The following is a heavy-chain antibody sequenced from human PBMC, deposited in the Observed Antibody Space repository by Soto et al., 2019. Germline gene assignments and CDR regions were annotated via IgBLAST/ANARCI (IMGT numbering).Heavy chain of an antibody. V-gene: IGHV4-30-4*08. CDR2: IYYSGST. D-gene: IGHD3-22*01. J-gene: IGHJ4*02. Sequence: TSETLSLTCAVYGGSFSGYYWSWIRQPPGKGLEWIGYIYYSGSTYYNPSLKSRVTISVDTSKNQFSLKLSSVTAADTAVYYCATHQEGGYYDSSGYYDYWGQGTRVTVSS. CDR1: GGSFSGYY. CDR3: ATHQEGGYYDSSGYYDY.